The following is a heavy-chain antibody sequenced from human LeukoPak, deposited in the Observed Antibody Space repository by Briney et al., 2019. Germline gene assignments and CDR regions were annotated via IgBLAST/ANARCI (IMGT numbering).Heavy chain of an antibody. D-gene: IGHD1-26*01. CDR2: IYHSGIT. Sequence: SGTLSLTCAVSGGSISSSNWWSWVRQPPGKGLEWIGEIYHSGITNYNPSLKSRITISVGKSKNQFSLKLTTVTAADTAVYYCAREQVGALDYWGQGTLVTVSS. J-gene: IGHJ4*02. CDR1: GGSISSSNW. V-gene: IGHV4-4*02. CDR3: AREQVGALDY.